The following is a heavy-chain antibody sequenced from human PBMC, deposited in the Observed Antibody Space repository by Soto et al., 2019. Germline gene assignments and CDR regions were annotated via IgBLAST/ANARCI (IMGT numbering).Heavy chain of an antibody. J-gene: IGHJ6*02. CDR3: TTGSVEGV. V-gene: IGHV3-15*07. D-gene: IGHD2-15*01. CDR2: IKLSTDGGTT. CDR1: GFTFSKAW. Sequence: EEQLVESGGGLVKPGGSLRLSCAASGFTFSKAWMNWVRQAPGKGLEWVGRIKLSTDGGTTDYAAHVKGRFTISRDDSKNTLYLQMNSLKTEATALYYCTTGSVEGVWGRGTTVTVSS.